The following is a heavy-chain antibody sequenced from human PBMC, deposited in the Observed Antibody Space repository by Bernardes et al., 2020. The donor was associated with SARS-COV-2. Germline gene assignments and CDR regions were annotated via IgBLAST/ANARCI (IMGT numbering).Heavy chain of an antibody. CDR1: RYTFSGYD. J-gene: IGHJ4*02. D-gene: IGHD6-13*01. Sequence: ASVKVSCMASRYTFSGYDFSWVRQAPGQGLEWMGWISASNGHTNYAQKFQDRVTMTTDTSTSTAHMELRSLRSDDTAVYYCARNGLYGGSWKTFDVWGQGTLVSVSS. CDR2: ISASNGHT. CDR3: ARNGLYGGSWKTFDV. V-gene: IGHV1-18*01.